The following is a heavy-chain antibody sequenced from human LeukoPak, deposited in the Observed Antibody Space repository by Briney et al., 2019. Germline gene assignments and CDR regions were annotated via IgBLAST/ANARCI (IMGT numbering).Heavy chain of an antibody. V-gene: IGHV1-18*01. CDR2: ISAYNGNT. D-gene: IGHD2-8*01. Sequence: ASVKVSCKASGYTFTSYDINWVRQATGQGLEWMGWISAYNGNTNYAQKLQGRVTMTTDTSTSTAYMELRSLRSDDTAVYYCARVMGPVYYFDYWGQGTLVTVSS. CDR1: GYTFTSYD. CDR3: ARVMGPVYYFDY. J-gene: IGHJ4*02.